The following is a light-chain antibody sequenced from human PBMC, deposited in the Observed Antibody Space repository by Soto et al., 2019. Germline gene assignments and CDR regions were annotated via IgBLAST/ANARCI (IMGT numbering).Light chain of an antibody. J-gene: IGLJ2*01. CDR2: SHN. CDR3: AAWDDSLNGYVV. V-gene: IGLV1-44*01. Sequence: QSVLTQPPSASGTPGQRVTISCSGSSSNIGSNTVNWYQQLPATAPKLLIYSHNQRPSGVPDRFSGSKSGTSASLAISGLQSEDEADYYCAAWDDSLNGYVVFGGGTKLTVL. CDR1: SSNIGSNT.